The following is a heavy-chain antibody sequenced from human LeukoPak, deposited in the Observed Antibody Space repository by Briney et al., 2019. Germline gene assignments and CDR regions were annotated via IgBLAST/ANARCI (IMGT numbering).Heavy chain of an antibody. CDR2: IYSGGST. CDR1: GFTVSSNY. D-gene: IGHD4-11*01. Sequence: GGSLGLSCAASGFTVSSNYMSWVRQAPGKGLKWVSVIYSGGSTYYADSVKGRFTISRDNSKNTLYLQMNSLRAEDTAVYYCASRATVTTDRFWFDPWGQGTLVTVSS. CDR3: ASRATVTTDRFWFDP. V-gene: IGHV3-53*01. J-gene: IGHJ5*02.